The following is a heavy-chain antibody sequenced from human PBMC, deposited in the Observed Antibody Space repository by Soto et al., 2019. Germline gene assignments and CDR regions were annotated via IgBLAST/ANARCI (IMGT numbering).Heavy chain of an antibody. Sequence: GESLKISCKGSGYSFTSYWISGVRQMPGKGLEWMGRIDPSDSYTNYSPSFQGHVTISADKSISTAYLQWSSLKASDTAMYYCARRTSSSGWYPHGMDVWGQGTTVTVSS. CDR2: IDPSDSYT. CDR3: ARRTSSSGWYPHGMDV. J-gene: IGHJ6*02. CDR1: GYSFTSYW. V-gene: IGHV5-10-1*01. D-gene: IGHD6-19*01.